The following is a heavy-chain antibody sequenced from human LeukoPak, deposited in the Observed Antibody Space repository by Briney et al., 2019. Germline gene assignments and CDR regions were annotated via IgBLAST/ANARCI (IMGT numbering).Heavy chain of an antibody. CDR1: GFTFDDYA. J-gene: IGHJ3*02. D-gene: IGHD3-10*01. Sequence: GGSLRLSCAASGFTFDDYAMHWVRQAPGKGLEWVSLISGDGGSTYYADSVKGRFTISRDNSKNSLYLQMNSLRTEDTALYYCAKSRVSRITMVRGVSPFAFDTWGQGTMVTVSS. CDR2: ISGDGGST. CDR3: AKSRVSRITMVRGVSPFAFDT. V-gene: IGHV3-43*02.